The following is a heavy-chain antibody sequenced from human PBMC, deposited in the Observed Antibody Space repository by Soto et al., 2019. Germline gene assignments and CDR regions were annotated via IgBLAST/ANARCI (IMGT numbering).Heavy chain of an antibody. D-gene: IGHD2-2*01. Sequence: QVQLVESGGGVVQPGRSLRLSCAASGFTFSSYGMHWVRQAPGKGLEWVAVISYDGSNKYYADSVKGRFTISRDNSKNTLYLQMNSLRAEDTAVYYCAKDLGYCIRTSCSPGWFDPWGQGTLVTVSS. CDR2: ISYDGSNK. V-gene: IGHV3-30*18. CDR1: GFTFSSYG. J-gene: IGHJ5*02. CDR3: AKDLGYCIRTSCSPGWFDP.